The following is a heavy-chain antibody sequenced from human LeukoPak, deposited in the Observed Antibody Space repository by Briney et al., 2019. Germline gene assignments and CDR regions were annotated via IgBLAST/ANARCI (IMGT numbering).Heavy chain of an antibody. CDR1: GFTFSSFW. V-gene: IGHV3-7*01. Sequence: PGGSLRLSCAASGFTFSSFWMNWVRQAPGKGLEWVANIKQDGSEKYYVDSVKGRFTISRDNAKNSLYLQMNSLRAEDTAVYYCARDLCSSWYCEYYYYGMDVWGQGTTVTVSS. J-gene: IGHJ6*02. CDR2: IKQDGSEK. CDR3: ARDLCSSWYCEYYYYGMDV. D-gene: IGHD6-13*01.